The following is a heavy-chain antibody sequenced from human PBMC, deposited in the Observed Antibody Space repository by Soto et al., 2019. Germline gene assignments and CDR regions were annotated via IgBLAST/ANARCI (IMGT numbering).Heavy chain of an antibody. CDR2: IGGSGGNT. J-gene: IGHJ6*02. V-gene: IGHV3-23*01. D-gene: IGHD3-9*01. CDR3: ARVVRYFDTPYGMDV. CDR1: GFTFSSYA. Sequence: PGGSLRPSCAASGFTFSSYAMSWVRQAPGKGLEWVSGIGGSGGNTYYADSVKGRFTISRDNSKNTLFLQMNSLRAEDTAEYYCARVVRYFDTPYGMDVWGQGTTVTVSS.